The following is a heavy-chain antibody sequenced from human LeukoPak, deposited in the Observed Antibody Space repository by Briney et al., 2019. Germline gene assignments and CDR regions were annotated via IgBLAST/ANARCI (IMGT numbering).Heavy chain of an antibody. CDR3: ARGYSSPVPNFDY. Sequence: ASVKVSCKASGYTFTGYYMHWVRQAPGQGLELMGWINPNNGGTSYAQKFQGRVTMTTDTSITTAYLELPSLTSDDTAVYYCARGYSSPVPNFDYWGQGTLVTVSS. CDR1: GYTFTGYY. D-gene: IGHD6-13*01. CDR2: INPNNGGT. J-gene: IGHJ4*02. V-gene: IGHV1-2*02.